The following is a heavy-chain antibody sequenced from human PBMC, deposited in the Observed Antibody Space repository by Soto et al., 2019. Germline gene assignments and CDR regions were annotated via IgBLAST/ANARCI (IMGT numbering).Heavy chain of an antibody. CDR3: ARGGVYCSSTSCYVHFQH. CDR2: ISAYNGNT. CDR1: GYTFTSYG. D-gene: IGHD2-2*01. V-gene: IGHV1-18*01. J-gene: IGHJ1*01. Sequence: ASVKVSCKASGYTFTSYGISWVRQAPGLGLEWMGWISAYNGNTNYAQKLQGRVTMTTDTSTSTAYMELRSLRSDDTAVYYCARGGVYCSSTSCYVHFQHWGQGTLVTVSS.